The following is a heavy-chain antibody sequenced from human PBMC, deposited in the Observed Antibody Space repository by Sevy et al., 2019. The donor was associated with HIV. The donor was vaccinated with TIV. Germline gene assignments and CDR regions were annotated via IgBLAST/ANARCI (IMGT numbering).Heavy chain of an antibody. CDR2: IKSKTDGGTT. J-gene: IGHJ6*03. CDR1: GFTFSNAW. CDR3: TTGGHYYGSGSYYSSPYYYYYYMDV. Sequence: GGSLRLSCAASGFTFSNAWMSWVRQAPGKGLEWVGRIKSKTDGGTTDYAAPVKGRFTISRDDSKNTLYLQMNSLKTEDTAVYYCTTGGHYYGSGSYYSSPYYYYYYMDVWGKGTTVTVSS. D-gene: IGHD3-10*01. V-gene: IGHV3-15*01.